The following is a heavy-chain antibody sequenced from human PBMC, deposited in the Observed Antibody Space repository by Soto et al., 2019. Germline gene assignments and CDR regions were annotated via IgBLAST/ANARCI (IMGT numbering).Heavy chain of an antibody. Sequence: TEGSLRLPFAASGLTFSHHWMNWVRPSPGKGLEWVANIKQDGSEERYVDSVKGRFTISRDNARNSLYLQMNSLRAEDTAMYHCAREIEGRLGWFDPWGQGTMVTVSS. V-gene: IGHV3-7*01. D-gene: IGHD3-16*01. J-gene: IGHJ5*02. CDR2: IKQDGSEE. CDR3: AREIEGRLGWFDP. CDR1: GLTFSHHW.